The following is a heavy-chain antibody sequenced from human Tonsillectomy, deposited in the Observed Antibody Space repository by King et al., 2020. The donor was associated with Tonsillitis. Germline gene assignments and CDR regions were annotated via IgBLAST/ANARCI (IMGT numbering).Heavy chain of an antibody. CDR2: ISYDGSNK. V-gene: IGHV3-30*18. D-gene: IGHD2-21*02. Sequence: VQLVESGGGVVQPGRSLRLSCAASGFTFSSYGMHWVRQAPGKRLEWVAVISYDGSNKYYADSVKGRFTISRDNSKNTLYLQMNSLRAEETAVYYCAKEWHIVVVTARPPFDYWGQGTLVTVSS. J-gene: IGHJ4*02. CDR1: GFTFSSYG. CDR3: AKEWHIVVVTARPPFDY.